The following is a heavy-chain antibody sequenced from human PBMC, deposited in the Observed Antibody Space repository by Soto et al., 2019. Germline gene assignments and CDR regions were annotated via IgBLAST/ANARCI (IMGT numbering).Heavy chain of an antibody. V-gene: IGHV3-48*02. J-gene: IGHJ6*01. D-gene: IGHD4-4*01. Sequence: GGSLRLSCAASGFTFSSYSMNWVRQAPGKGLEWVSYISSSSSTIYYADSVKGRFTISRDNAKNSLYLQMNSLRDEDTAVYYCARGPDYSKSCYYYYGMDVCGKGTGVSVSS. CDR1: GFTFSSYS. CDR2: ISSSSSTI. CDR3: ARGPDYSKSCYYYYGMDV.